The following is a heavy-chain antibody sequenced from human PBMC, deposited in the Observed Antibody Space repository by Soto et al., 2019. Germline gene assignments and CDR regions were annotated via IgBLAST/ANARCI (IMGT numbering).Heavy chain of an antibody. CDR1: GGFISSYY. D-gene: IGHD6-19*01. J-gene: IGHJ4*02. V-gene: IGHV4-59*01. CDR3: ARVDPHSSGWYYFDY. Sequence: SETLSLTCTVSGGFISSYYWSWIRQPPGKGLEWIGYIYYSGSTNYNPSLKSRVTISVDTSKNQFSLKLSSVTAADTAVYYCARVDPHSSGWYYFDYWGQGTLVTVSS. CDR2: IYYSGST.